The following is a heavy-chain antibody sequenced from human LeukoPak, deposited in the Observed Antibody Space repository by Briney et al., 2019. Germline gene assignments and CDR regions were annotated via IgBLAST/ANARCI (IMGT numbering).Heavy chain of an antibody. D-gene: IGHD4-17*01. CDR3: ARLPWGGDYEIDY. CDR1: GGSISSSNW. CDR2: IYHSGST. Sequence: PSETLSLTCAVSGGSISSSNWWSWVRQPPGKGLEWIGEIYHSGSTNYNPSLKSRVTISVDTSKNQFSLKLSSVTAADTAVYYCARLPWGGDYEIDYWGQGTLVTVSS. V-gene: IGHV4-4*02. J-gene: IGHJ4*02.